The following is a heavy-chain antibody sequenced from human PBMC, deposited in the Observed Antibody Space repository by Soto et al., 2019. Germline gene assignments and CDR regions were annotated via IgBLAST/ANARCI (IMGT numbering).Heavy chain of an antibody. V-gene: IGHV4-31*03. CDR3: AYLRGFTGYPGD. CDR1: GGSMRSEGYY. Sequence: PSETLSLTCSVSGGSMRSEGYYWSWIRQHPGKGREWIGYIYYSGLTDYNPSLRSRLTISVDKSKNEFYLKMRSVTAADTAVYYCAYLRGFTGYPGDWGXGTLVTVSS. CDR2: IYYSGLT. J-gene: IGHJ4*02. D-gene: IGHD3-16*01.